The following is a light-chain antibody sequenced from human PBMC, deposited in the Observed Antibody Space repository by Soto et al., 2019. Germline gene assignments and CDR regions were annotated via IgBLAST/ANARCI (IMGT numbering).Light chain of an antibody. Sequence: EILLTQSPGTLSLSPGERATLSCRASQTISKNYIAWYQQKPGRAPRLLIYATSNRATGIADRFSGSGSGTDFSLTISRLEPEDSAVYFCQQYGRTFGQGTKVDIK. CDR1: QTISKNY. CDR2: ATS. CDR3: QQYGRT. J-gene: IGKJ1*01. V-gene: IGKV3-20*01.